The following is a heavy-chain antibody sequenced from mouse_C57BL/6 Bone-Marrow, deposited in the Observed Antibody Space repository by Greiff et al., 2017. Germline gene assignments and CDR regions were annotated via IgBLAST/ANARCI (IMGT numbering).Heavy chain of an antibody. CDR2: IYPRSGNT. D-gene: IGHD1-3*01. V-gene: IGHV1-81*01. CDR3: ARGRVGISSYYFDY. CDR1: GYTFTSYG. J-gene: IGHJ2*01. Sequence: VQLQQSGAELARPGASVKLSCKASGYTFTSYGISWVKQRTGQGLEWIGEIYPRSGNTYYNEKFKGKATLTADKSSSTAYMELRSLTSEDSAVYFCARGRVGISSYYFDYWGQGTTLTVSA.